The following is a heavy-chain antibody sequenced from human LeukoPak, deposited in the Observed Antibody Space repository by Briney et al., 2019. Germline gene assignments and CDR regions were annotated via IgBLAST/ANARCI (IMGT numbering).Heavy chain of an antibody. V-gene: IGHV3-30*02. CDR3: AKVFGAYDYEDF. CDR1: GFTFSNYG. J-gene: IGHJ4*02. D-gene: IGHD5-12*01. CDR2: IWHDGTTK. Sequence: GGSLRLSCAVSGFTFSNYGFHWVRQAPGKGLEWVAVIWHDGTTKYYADSVKGRFTISRDNSKNTVYLQMDSLRPEDTAFYSCAKVFGAYDYEDFWGQGTLVAVSS.